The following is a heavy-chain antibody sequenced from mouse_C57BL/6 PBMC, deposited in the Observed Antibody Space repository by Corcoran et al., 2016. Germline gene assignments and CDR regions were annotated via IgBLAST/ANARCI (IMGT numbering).Heavy chain of an antibody. CDR2: INPNNGGT. CDR1: GYTFTDYY. D-gene: IGHD4-1*01. Sequence: EAHLQHSRPVLVKPGASVNISCKASGYTFTDYYISGVKQRHGKSLAWIGDINPNNGGTSYNQKFKGKATLTIDKSSSTAYMELRSLTSEDSAVYYCARWDDGWYFDVWSTGTTVTGSS. J-gene: IGHJ1*03. CDR3: ARWDDGWYFDV. V-gene: IGHV1-26*01.